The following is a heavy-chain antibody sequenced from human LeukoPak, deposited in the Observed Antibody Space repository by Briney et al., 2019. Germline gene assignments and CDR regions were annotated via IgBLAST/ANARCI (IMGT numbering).Heavy chain of an antibody. V-gene: IGHV1-18*01. Sequence: ASVKVSCKASGYTFTSYGISWVRQAPGQGLEWMGWISAYNGNTNYARKLQGRVTMTTDTPTSTAYMELRSLRSDDTAVYYCARDRVTTVTTHFDYWGQGTLVTVSS. CDR1: GYTFTSYG. D-gene: IGHD4-17*01. CDR2: ISAYNGNT. J-gene: IGHJ4*02. CDR3: ARDRVTTVTTHFDY.